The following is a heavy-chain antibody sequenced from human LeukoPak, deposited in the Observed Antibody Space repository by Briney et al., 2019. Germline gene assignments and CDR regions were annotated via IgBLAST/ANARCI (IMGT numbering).Heavy chain of an antibody. CDR1: GLTFRRYW. J-gene: IGHJ3*01. V-gene: IGHV3-21*04. D-gene: IGHD3-10*01. Sequence: PGGCLRLACAAPGLTFRRYWMEWVRQAPGRGVGRGSCISTRGTFIYYGDSGRGRFTISRDNAKNSLFLQINSPRAEATAVYYCARPFYSASGSYYKEQRFGAFDLWGQGTMVTVSS. CDR2: ISTRGTFI. CDR3: ARPFYSASGSYYKEQRFGAFDL.